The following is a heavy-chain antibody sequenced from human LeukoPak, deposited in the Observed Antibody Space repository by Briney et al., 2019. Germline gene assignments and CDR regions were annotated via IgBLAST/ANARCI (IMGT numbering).Heavy chain of an antibody. Sequence: PSETLSLTCTVSGDPISRNYWSWSRQPPGKGLEWIGYVFYSGSTNYSPSLKSRVTISVDTSKNQFSLRLNSVTAADTAVYYCARAPYYYDSSGYYFDYWGQGTLVTVSS. V-gene: IGHV4-59*01. CDR1: GDPISRNY. CDR3: ARAPYYYDSSGYYFDY. J-gene: IGHJ4*02. D-gene: IGHD3-22*01. CDR2: VFYSGST.